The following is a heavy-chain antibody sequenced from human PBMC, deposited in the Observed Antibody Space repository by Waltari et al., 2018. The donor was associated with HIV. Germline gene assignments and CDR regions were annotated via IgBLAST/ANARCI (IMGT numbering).Heavy chain of an antibody. Sequence: QVQLVQSGAEVKKPGASVKVSCKASGYTFTTYDINWVRQATGKGLEWMGWMNPNSVNTAYAKNFQGRVTMTRNTSISTAYMELSSLRSEDTAVYYCARNSVATRYFDYWGQGTPVTVSS. CDR1: GYTFTTYD. D-gene: IGHD5-12*01. CDR3: ARNSVATRYFDY. J-gene: IGHJ4*02. V-gene: IGHV1-8*01. CDR2: MNPNSVNT.